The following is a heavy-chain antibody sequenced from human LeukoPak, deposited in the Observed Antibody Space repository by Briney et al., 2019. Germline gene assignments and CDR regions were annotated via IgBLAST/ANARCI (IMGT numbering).Heavy chain of an antibody. D-gene: IGHD3-16*01. Sequence: SGGSLRLSCAASGFTVSSNYMTWVRQAPGKGLEWLSVIYSGGSTYYAASVKGRFTISRDNAKNTVYLQMNSLRVEDTAVYYCVAFSYGLTTNDYWGQGTLVTVSS. V-gene: IGHV3-66*01. CDR3: VAFSYGLTTNDY. J-gene: IGHJ4*02. CDR1: GFTVSSNY. CDR2: IYSGGST.